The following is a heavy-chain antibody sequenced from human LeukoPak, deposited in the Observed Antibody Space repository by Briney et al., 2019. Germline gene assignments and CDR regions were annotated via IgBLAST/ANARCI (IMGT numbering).Heavy chain of an antibody. J-gene: IGHJ4*02. D-gene: IGHD5-24*01. CDR2: MNPNSGNT. CDR3: ARGRRWLQFAWDY. CDR1: GYTFTSYD. V-gene: IGHV1-8*01. Sequence: GASVKVSCKASGYTFTSYDINWVRQATGQGLEWMGWMNPNSGNTGYAQEFQGRVTMTRNTSISTAYMELSSLRSEDTAVYYCARGRRWLQFAWDYWGQGTLVTVSS.